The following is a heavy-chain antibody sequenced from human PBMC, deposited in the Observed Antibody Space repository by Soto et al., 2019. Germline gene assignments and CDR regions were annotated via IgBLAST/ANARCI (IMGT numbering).Heavy chain of an antibody. CDR2: ISSSSSYI. Sequence: GGSLRLSCAASGFTFSSYSMNWVRQAPGKGLEWVSSISSSSSYIYYADSVKGRFTISRDNAKNSLYLQMNSLRAEDTAVYYCARDIGLGVMYFDYWGQGTLVTVSS. CDR3: ARDIGLGVMYFDY. D-gene: IGHD2-21*01. J-gene: IGHJ4*02. V-gene: IGHV3-21*01. CDR1: GFTFSSYS.